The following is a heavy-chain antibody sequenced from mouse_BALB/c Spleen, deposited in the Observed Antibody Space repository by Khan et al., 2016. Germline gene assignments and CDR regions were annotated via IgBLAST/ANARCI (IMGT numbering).Heavy chain of an antibody. CDR1: GYTFTDYY. J-gene: IGHJ4*01. D-gene: IGHD1-2*01. CDR3: ARSYYGYFAMDY. Sequence: VQLQQSGTELPRPGASVKLSCKASGYTFTDYYLHWVKQRPGQGLEWIGKIFPGSGSTYYNEKFKGKASLTADTSSSTAYMQLSSLTSEDSAVYFCARSYYGYFAMDYWGHGASVTVSS. V-gene: IGHV1-77*01. CDR2: IFPGSGST.